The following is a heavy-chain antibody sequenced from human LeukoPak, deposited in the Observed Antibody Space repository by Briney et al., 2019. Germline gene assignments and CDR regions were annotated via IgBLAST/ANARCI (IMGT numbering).Heavy chain of an antibody. Sequence: ASVKVSCKASGYTFTTYDINWVRQATGQGLEWMGWMNPNSGNRGYAQKFQGRVTMTRDTSISTAYMELSGLRSEDTAVYYCARSSYSSGSDAFDIWGQGTTVTVSS. CDR2: MNPNSGNR. J-gene: IGHJ3*02. D-gene: IGHD6-19*01. V-gene: IGHV1-8*01. CDR3: ARSSYSSGSDAFDI. CDR1: GYTFTTYD.